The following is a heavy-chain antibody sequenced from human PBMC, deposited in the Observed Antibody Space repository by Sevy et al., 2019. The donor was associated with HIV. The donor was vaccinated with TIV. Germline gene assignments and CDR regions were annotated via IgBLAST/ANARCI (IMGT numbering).Heavy chain of an antibody. V-gene: IGHV6-1*01. CDR3: ARGGYSSSSFGHWFDP. J-gene: IGHJ5*02. CDR1: GDSVSSNSAA. D-gene: IGHD6-6*01. CDR2: TYYRSKWYN. Sequence: SQTLSLTCAISGDSVSSNSAAWNWIRQSPSRGLEWLGRTYYRSKWYNDYAVSVKSRITINPDTSKNQFSLQLNSVTPGDTAVYYCARGGYSSSSFGHWFDPWGQGTLVTVSS.